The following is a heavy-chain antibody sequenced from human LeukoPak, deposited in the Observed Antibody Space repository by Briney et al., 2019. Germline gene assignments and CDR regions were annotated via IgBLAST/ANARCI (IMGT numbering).Heavy chain of an antibody. CDR1: GDSVSSNSAA. D-gene: IGHD6-19*01. V-gene: IGHV6-1*01. J-gene: IGHJ4*02. CDR2: TYYRSKWFI. CDR3: TRSDCSSGRCPGFDN. Sequence: SQTLSLTCGISGDSVSSNSAAWNWIRQSPSRGLEWLGRTYYRSKWFINYAPFVKSRIIINPDTPKNQVSLQLNSVAPEDTAVYYCTRSDCSSGRCPGFDNWGQGTLVTVSS.